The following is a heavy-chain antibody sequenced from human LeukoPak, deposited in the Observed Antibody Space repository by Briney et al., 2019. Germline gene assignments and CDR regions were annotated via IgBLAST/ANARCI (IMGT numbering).Heavy chain of an antibody. CDR3: AASPIYCSGGSCYLGGHDY. V-gene: IGHV1-18*01. Sequence: ASVKVSCKASGYTFTSYGISWVRQAPGQRLEWMGWINEYNGNTNYAQKLQGRITMTTDTSTSTAYMELRSLRSDATAVYYCAASPIYCSGGSCYLGGHDYWGQGTLVTVSS. CDR2: INEYNGNT. J-gene: IGHJ4*02. CDR1: GYTFTSYG. D-gene: IGHD2-15*01.